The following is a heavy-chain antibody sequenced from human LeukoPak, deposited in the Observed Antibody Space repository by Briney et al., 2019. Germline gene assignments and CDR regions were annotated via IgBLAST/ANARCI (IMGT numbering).Heavy chain of an antibody. Sequence: SETLSLTCAVSGYSISSGYYWGWIRQPPGKGLEWIGSIYHSGSTYYNPSLKRRVTISVDTSKNQFSLKLSSVTAADTAVYYCVYAFDIGGQGTMATVTA. CDR1: GYSISSGYY. V-gene: IGHV4-38-2*01. CDR3: VYAFDI. J-gene: IGHJ3*02. CDR2: IYHSGST.